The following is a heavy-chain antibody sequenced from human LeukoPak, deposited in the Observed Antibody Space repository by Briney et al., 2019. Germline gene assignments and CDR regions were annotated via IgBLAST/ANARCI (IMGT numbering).Heavy chain of an antibody. CDR1: GGTFSSYA. J-gene: IGHJ5*02. CDR3: ARDLKYDSSGYVVNNWFDP. V-gene: IGHV1-69*01. D-gene: IGHD3-22*01. Sequence: SVKVSCKASGGTFSSYAISWVRQAPGQGLEWMGGIIPIFGTANYAQKFQGRVTITADESTSTAYMELSSLRSEDTAVYYCARDLKYDSSGYVVNNWFDPWGQGTLVTVSS. CDR2: IIPIFGTA.